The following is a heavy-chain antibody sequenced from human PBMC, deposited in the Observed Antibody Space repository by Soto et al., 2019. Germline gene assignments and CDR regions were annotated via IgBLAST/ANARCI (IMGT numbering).Heavy chain of an antibody. CDR1: GFTFSTFA. J-gene: IGHJ5*02. CDR2: ISYDGSNK. CDR3: AKAECIVPYDLSGYCPFDP. D-gene: IGHD3-22*01. V-gene: IGHV3-30-3*01. Sequence: PGGSLRLSCAASGFTFSTFAMHWVRQAPGKGLEWVAFISYDGSNKYYADSVKGRFTISRDNSKNTLYLQMNSLRPEDTAVYYCAKAECIVPYDLSGYCPFDPWGQGTLVTVSS.